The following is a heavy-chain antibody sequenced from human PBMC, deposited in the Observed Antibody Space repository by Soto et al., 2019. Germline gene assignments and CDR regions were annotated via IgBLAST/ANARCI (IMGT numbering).Heavy chain of an antibody. CDR1: GGSISSYY. D-gene: IGHD3-10*01. J-gene: IGHJ6*03. CDR3: ARGFEGYYGSGSYYKDYYYYMDV. V-gene: IGHV4-59*01. Sequence: QVQLQESGPGLVKPSETLSLTCTVSGGSISSYYWSWIRQPPGKGLEWIGYIYYSGSTNYNPSLKSRVTISVDTSKNQFSLKLSSVTAADTAVYYCARGFEGYYGSGSYYKDYYYYMDVWGKGTTVTVSS. CDR2: IYYSGST.